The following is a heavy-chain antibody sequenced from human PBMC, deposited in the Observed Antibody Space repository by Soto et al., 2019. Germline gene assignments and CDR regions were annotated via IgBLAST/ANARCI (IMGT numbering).Heavy chain of an antibody. V-gene: IGHV4-30-4*03. CDR3: QFYYDSSGYYWDV. D-gene: IGHD3-22*01. CDR2: IYYSGST. J-gene: IGHJ6*02. CDR1: GGSISSGDYY. Sequence: SETLSLTCTVSGGSISSGDYYWSWIRQPPGKGLEWIGYIYYSGSTYYNPSLKSRVTISVDTSKNQFSLKLSSVTAADTAVYYCQFYYDSSGYYWDVWGQGTTVTVSS.